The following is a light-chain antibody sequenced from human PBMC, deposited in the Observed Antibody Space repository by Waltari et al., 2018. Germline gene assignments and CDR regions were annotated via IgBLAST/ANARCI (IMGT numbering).Light chain of an antibody. J-gene: IGLJ1*01. CDR1: SSDIGIYNY. V-gene: IGLV2-14*01. CDR3: SSYTSNSAYV. CDR2: DVS. Sequence: QSALTQPASVSGSPGQSITISCTGTSSDIGIYNYFSWYQQHPGKAPKLMIFDVSDRPSGVSNRLSGSKSGNTASLTISGLQAEDGADYYCSSYTSNSAYVFGTGTKVTVL.